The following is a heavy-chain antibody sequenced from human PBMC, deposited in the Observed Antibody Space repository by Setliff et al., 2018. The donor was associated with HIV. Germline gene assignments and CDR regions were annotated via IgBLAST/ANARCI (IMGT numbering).Heavy chain of an antibody. D-gene: IGHD2-8*02. Sequence: PGGSLRLSCAASGFTFDDYTMNWVRQAPGKGLEWVSYISSSSSTIYYADSVKGRFTISRDNSKNTLYLQMISLRADDTAVYYCAKSLLVAGNDYWGQGTLVTVSS. V-gene: IGHV3-48*01. CDR2: ISSSSSTI. J-gene: IGHJ4*02. CDR3: AKSLLVAGNDY. CDR1: GFTFDDYT.